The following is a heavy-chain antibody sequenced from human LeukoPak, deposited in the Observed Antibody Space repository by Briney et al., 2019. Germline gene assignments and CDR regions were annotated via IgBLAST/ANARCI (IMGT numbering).Heavy chain of an antibody. J-gene: IGHJ4*02. CDR1: GGSFSGYY. CDR2: IYYSGST. Sequence: SETLSLTCAVYGGSFSGYYWSWIRQPPGKGLEWIGYIYYSGSTNYNPSLKSRVTISVDTSKNQFSLKLSSVTAADTAVYYCARDNSGSYDYFDYWGQGTLVTVSS. CDR3: ARDNSGSYDYFDY. D-gene: IGHD1-26*01. V-gene: IGHV4-59*01.